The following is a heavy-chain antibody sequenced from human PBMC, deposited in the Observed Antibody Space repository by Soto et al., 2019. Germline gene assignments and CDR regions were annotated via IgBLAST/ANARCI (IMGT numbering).Heavy chain of an antibody. Sequence: QVRLVQSGAEVKKPGSSVKVSCKASGGTFSSYAISWVRQAPGQGLEWMGGIIPIFGTANYAQQFQGRVTITADESTSTAYMELSSLRSEDTAVYYCAVGEVTMIAPYYYYGMDVWGQGTTVTVSS. CDR2: IIPIFGTA. CDR1: GGTFSSYA. V-gene: IGHV1-69*01. CDR3: AVGEVTMIAPYYYYGMDV. J-gene: IGHJ6*02. D-gene: IGHD3-22*01.